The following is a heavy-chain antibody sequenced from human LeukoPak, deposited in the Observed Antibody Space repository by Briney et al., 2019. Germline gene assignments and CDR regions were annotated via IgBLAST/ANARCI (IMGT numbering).Heavy chain of an antibody. J-gene: IGHJ4*02. CDR1: GGSISSGGYY. CDR2: INHSGST. Sequence: SETLSLTCTVSGGSISSGGYYWSWIRQPPGRGLEWIGEINHSGSTNYNPSLKSRVTISVDTSKNQFSLKLSSVTAADTAVYYCARGPDYYDSSGYPPNFDYWGQGTLVTVSS. CDR3: ARGPDYYDSSGYPPNFDY. V-gene: IGHV4-39*07. D-gene: IGHD3-22*01.